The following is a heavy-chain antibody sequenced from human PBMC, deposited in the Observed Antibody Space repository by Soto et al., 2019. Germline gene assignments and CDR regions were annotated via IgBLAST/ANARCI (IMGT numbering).Heavy chain of an antibody. CDR2: ISDYNGNT. CDR1: GYIFHNYG. Sequence: QVQLVQSGAEVKKPGASVKVSCKTSGYIFHNYGISWVRQAPGQGLEWMGWISDYNGNTKHAQKFQGRVTMATDTSTRTAYLELRRLGSDDTAVYYCAREGYYSGSESYSPPRYYGMDVWGQGTTVTVS. J-gene: IGHJ6*02. D-gene: IGHD3-10*01. V-gene: IGHV1-18*01. CDR3: AREGYYSGSESYSPPRYYGMDV.